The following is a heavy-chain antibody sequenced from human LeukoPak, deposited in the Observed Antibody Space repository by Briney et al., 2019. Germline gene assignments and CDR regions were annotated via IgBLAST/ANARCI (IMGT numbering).Heavy chain of an antibody. CDR2: IYYHGST. CDR1: GGSIRSNNYY. D-gene: IGHD3-10*02. Sequence: SETLSLTCTVSGGSIRSNNYYWGWIRQPPGKGLEWIGSIYYHGSTYYNPSLKSRVTISVDTSKNQFSLKLSSVTAADTAVYYCAELGITMIGGVWGKGTTVTISS. J-gene: IGHJ6*04. CDR3: AELGITMIGGV. V-gene: IGHV4-39*07.